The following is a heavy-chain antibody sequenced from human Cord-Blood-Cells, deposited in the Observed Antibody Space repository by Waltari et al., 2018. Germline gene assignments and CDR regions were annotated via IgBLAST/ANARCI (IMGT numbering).Heavy chain of an antibody. J-gene: IGHJ5*02. CDR2: IYYSGST. CDR1: GGSVSSGSYY. V-gene: IGHV4-61*01. Sequence: QVQLQESGPGLVKPSETLSLPCTVSGGSVSSGSYYWSWIRQPPGKGLEWIGDIYYSGSTNYNPSLKSRVTISVDTSKNQFSLKLSSVTAADTAVYYCARGRVLGWAWFDPWDQGTLVTVSS. D-gene: IGHD3-10*01. CDR3: ARGRVLGWAWFDP.